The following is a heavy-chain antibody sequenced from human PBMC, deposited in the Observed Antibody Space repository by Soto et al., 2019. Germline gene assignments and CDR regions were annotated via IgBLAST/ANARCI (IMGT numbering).Heavy chain of an antibody. V-gene: IGHV4-31*03. Sequence: TLSLTCTVSGGSISSGGYYWSWIRQHPGKGLEWIGYIYYSGSTYYNPSLKSRVTISVDTSKNQFSLKLSSVTAADTAVYYGARDITYSFFDYWGQGNLVTVYS. D-gene: IGHD5-18*01. CDR2: IYYSGST. CDR1: GGSISSGGYY. CDR3: ARDITYSFFDY. J-gene: IGHJ4*02.